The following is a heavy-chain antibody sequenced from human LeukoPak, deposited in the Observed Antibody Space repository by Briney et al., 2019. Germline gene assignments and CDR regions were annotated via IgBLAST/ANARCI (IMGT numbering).Heavy chain of an antibody. J-gene: IGHJ4*02. V-gene: IGHV3-7*01. CDR3: ARVGGGLLWFGELWDFDY. CDR1: GFTFSSYW. CDR2: IKQGGSEK. Sequence: GGSLRLSCAASGFTFSSYWMSWVRQAPGKGLEWVANIKQGGSEKYYVDSVKGRFTISRDNAKNSLYLQMNSLRAEDTAVYYCARVGGGLLWFGELWDFDYWGQGTLVTVSS. D-gene: IGHD3-10*01.